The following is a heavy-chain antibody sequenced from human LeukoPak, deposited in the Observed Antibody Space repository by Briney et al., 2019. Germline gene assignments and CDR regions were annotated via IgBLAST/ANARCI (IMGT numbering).Heavy chain of an antibody. Sequence: GRSLRLSCAASGFTFSSYAMHWVRQAPGKGLEWVAFISNAGSNIYYADSVKGRFTISRDNAKNTLYLQMNSLRAEDTAVYYCARSMVWGVILFRGYFDYWGQGALVTVSS. V-gene: IGHV3-30-3*01. CDR2: ISNAGSNI. J-gene: IGHJ4*02. CDR3: ARSMVWGVILFRGYFDY. D-gene: IGHD3-10*01. CDR1: GFTFSSYA.